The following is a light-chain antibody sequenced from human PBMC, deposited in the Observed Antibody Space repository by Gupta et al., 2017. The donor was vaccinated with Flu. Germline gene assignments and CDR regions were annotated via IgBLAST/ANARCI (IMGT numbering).Light chain of an antibody. CDR3: QHYDSYSGT. CDR2: RTS. Sequence: DIQMTQSPSTLSASVGDRVTITCRASQSISGYLAWYQQKPGRAPNLLIYRTSSLKSGVPSRFSGSGSGTEFTLTLSSLQPDDFATYFCQHYDSYSGTFGQWTRLDIK. V-gene: IGKV1-5*01. CDR1: QSISGY. J-gene: IGKJ2*01.